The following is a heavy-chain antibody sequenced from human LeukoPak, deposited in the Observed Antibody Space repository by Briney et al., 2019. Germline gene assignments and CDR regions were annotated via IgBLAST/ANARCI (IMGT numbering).Heavy chain of an antibody. D-gene: IGHD2-15*01. CDR2: ISGSGGST. J-gene: IGHJ4*02. V-gene: IGHV3-23*01. CDR1: GFTFSSYA. Sequence: PRGSLRLSCAASGFTFSSYAMSWVRQAPGKGLEWVSAISGSGGSTYYADSVKGRFTISRDNSKNTLYLQMNSLRAEDTAVYYCAKLGSLVHSAFDYWGQGTLVTVSS. CDR3: AKLGSLVHSAFDY.